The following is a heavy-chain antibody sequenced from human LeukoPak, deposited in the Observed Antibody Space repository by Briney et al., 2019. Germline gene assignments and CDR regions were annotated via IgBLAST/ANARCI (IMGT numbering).Heavy chain of an antibody. Sequence: GRSQRLSCVASGFTFSSFGMHWVRQAPGKGLEWVALIWYDGSKTYYADSVKGRFTISRDDSKNTVYLQMNSLRAEDTALYYCARGFLDFDSWGQGTLVIVSS. CDR3: ARGFLDFDS. CDR1: GFTFSSFG. D-gene: IGHD3-3*01. V-gene: IGHV3-33*01. CDR2: IWYDGSKT. J-gene: IGHJ4*02.